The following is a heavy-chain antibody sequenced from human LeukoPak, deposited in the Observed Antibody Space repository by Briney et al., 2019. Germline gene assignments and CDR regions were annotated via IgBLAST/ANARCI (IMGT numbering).Heavy chain of an antibody. D-gene: IGHD4-17*01. J-gene: IGHJ6*02. CDR3: ARAPTGRDYYCYGMDV. CDR2: IWYDGSNK. CDR1: GFTFSSYG. V-gene: IGHV3-33*01. Sequence: GGSLRLSCAASGFTFSSYGMHWVRQAPGKGLEWVAVIWYDGSNKYYADSVKGRFTISRDNSKNTLYLQMDSLRAEDTAVYYCARAPTGRDYYCYGMDVWGQGTTVTVSS.